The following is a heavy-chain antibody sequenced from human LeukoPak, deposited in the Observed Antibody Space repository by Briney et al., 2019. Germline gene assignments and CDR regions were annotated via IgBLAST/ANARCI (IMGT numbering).Heavy chain of an antibody. Sequence: ETLSLTCAVYGGSFSGYYWSWIRQPPGKGLEWVSGISGSGGRTYYADSVKGRFTISRDNSKNTLYLQMNSLRAEDTAVYYCATYRQVLLPFESWGQGTLVTVSS. V-gene: IGHV3-23*01. CDR1: GGSFSGYY. CDR3: ATYRQVLLPFES. D-gene: IGHD2-8*02. CDR2: ISGSGGRT. J-gene: IGHJ4*02.